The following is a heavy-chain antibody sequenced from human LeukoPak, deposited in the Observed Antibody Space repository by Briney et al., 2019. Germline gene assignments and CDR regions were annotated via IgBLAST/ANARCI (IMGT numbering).Heavy chain of an antibody. CDR2: IYTSGST. V-gene: IGHV4-61*02. CDR3: AGDNWNDVGFDY. J-gene: IGHJ4*02. Sequence: SQTLSLTCTVSGGSISSGSYYWSWIRQPAGKGLEWIGRIYTSGSTNYNPSLKSRVTMSVDTSKNQFSLKLSSVTAADTAVYYCAGDNWNDVGFDYWGQGTLVTVSS. CDR1: GGSISSGSYY. D-gene: IGHD1-1*01.